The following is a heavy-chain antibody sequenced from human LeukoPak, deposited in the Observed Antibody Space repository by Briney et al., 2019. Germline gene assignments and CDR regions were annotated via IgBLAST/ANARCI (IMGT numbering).Heavy chain of an antibody. Sequence: PGGSLRLSCTASGFTFRTYAMNWVRQAPGKGLEWVSTISSSGISTHYADSVKGRFTISRDNSKNTLSLQMNSLTADDTAVYYCAKALVREQLGSCDYWGQGTLVTVSS. CDR2: ISSSGIST. CDR1: GFTFRTYA. CDR3: AKALVREQLGSCDY. J-gene: IGHJ4*02. V-gene: IGHV3-23*01. D-gene: IGHD1-1*01.